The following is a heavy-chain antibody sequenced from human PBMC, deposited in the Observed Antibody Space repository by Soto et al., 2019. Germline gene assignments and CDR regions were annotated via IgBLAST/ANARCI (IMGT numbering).Heavy chain of an antibody. CDR3: AKKSGTHLYYYGMDV. J-gene: IGHJ6*02. Sequence: PGGSLRLSCAASGFTFSSYGMHWVRQAPGKGLEWVAVISYDGSNKYYADSVKGRFTISRDNSKNTLYLQMNSLRAEDTAVYYCAKKSGTHLYYYGMDVWGQGTTVTVSS. CDR1: GFTFSSYG. CDR2: ISYDGSNK. D-gene: IGHD1-1*01. V-gene: IGHV3-30*18.